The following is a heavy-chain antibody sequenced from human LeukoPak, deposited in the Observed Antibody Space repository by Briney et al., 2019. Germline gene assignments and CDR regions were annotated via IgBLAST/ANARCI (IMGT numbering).Heavy chain of an antibody. V-gene: IGHV5-51*01. CDR3: ARHFGSGSGSYYNLYGYYYYYMDV. J-gene: IGHJ6*03. CDR2: IHPGDSDT. CDR1: GYSFTNYW. D-gene: IGHD3-10*01. Sequence: GESLEISCKGSGYSFTNYWIGWVRQMPGKGLEWMGIIHPGDSDTRYSPSFQGHVTIAADKPISTAYLQWSSLKASDTAIYYCARHFGSGSGSYYNLYGYYYYYMDVWGKGTTVTVSS.